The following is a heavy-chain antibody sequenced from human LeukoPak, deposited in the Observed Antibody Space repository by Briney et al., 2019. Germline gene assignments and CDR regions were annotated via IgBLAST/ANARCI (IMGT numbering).Heavy chain of an antibody. D-gene: IGHD3-10*01. CDR1: GGTFSSYA. J-gene: IGHJ4*02. CDR2: IIPIFGTA. CDR3: ARGGGSGSYGFDY. Sequence: SVKVSCKASGGTFSSYAISWVRQDPGQGLEWMGRIIPIFGTANYAQKSQGRVTITTDESTSTAYMELSSLRSEDTAVYYCARGGGSGSYGFDYWGQGTLVTVSS. V-gene: IGHV1-69*05.